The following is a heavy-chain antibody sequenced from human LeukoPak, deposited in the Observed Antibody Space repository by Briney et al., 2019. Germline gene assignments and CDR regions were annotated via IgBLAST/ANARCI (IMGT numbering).Heavy chain of an antibody. J-gene: IGHJ5*01. Sequence: PGGSLRLSCAASGFTFSKYWMLVVRQAPGKGLESVSRINTDGTVTTYADSVKGRFTVSRDNADNTMFLQMNIVRDEDTAVDYCATKQWLAPPPDSWGQGTPVTVSS. D-gene: IGHD6-19*01. CDR2: INTDGTVT. CDR1: GFTFSKYW. V-gene: IGHV3-74*01. CDR3: ATKQWLAPPPDS.